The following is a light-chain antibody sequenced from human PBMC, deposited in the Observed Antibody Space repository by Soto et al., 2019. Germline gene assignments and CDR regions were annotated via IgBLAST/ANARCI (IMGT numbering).Light chain of an antibody. V-gene: IGKV3-20*01. CDR1: QSVRNSY. CDR2: GAD. CDR3: QQYGSSPRYT. Sequence: EFVLTQFPDTLSLSPGERATLSCRASQSVRNSYLAWYQQRPGQAPRLLIYGADSRATGIPDRFSGSGSDTDFSLTISRLEPEDFAVYYCQQYGSSPRYTFGQGTKLEI. J-gene: IGKJ2*01.